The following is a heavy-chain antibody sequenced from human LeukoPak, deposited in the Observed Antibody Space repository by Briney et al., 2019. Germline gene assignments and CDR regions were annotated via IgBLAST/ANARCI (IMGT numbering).Heavy chain of an antibody. CDR2: LSMRGTT. V-gene: IGHV4-59*01. CDR3: TRNRGYYVNDY. J-gene: IGHJ4*02. D-gene: IGHD1-26*01. CDR1: GASIRSSF. Sequence: SETLSLTCTVSGASIRSSFWNWIRQPPGRGLEWIGYLSMRGTTNYNPSLKSRVTISADTSENQFSLKVSSVTAADTAVYYCTRNRGYYVNDYWGQGILVTVSS.